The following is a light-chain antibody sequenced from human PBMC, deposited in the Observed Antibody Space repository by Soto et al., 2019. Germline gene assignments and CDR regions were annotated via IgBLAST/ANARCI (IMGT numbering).Light chain of an antibody. Sequence: EIVMTQSPATLSVSPGERATLSCRASQSVSSNLAWYQQKPGQAPRPLINGPSTRAAGSPARFSGSGSGTEFTLTISSLQSEDFAVYYCQQYNNWPRTFGQGTKVEIK. CDR1: QSVSSN. CDR3: QQYNNWPRT. CDR2: GPS. V-gene: IGKV3-15*01. J-gene: IGKJ1*01.